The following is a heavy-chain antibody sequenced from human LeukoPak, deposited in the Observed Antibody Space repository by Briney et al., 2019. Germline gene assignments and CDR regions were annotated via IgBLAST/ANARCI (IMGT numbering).Heavy chain of an antibody. CDR2: IYTTGNT. CDR1: GGSISSYD. D-gene: IGHD6-19*01. V-gene: IGHV4-59*10. Sequence: SETLSLTCTVSGGSISSYDWSWIRQPAGKGLEWIGRIYTTGNTNYHPSLKSRVTTSVDTSKNQFSLKLSSVTAADTAMYYCATYSSGWPFFDYWGPGTLVTVSS. J-gene: IGHJ4*02. CDR3: ATYSSGWPFFDY.